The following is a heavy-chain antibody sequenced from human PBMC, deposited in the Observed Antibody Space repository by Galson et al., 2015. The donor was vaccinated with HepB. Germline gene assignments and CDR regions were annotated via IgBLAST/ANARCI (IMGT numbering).Heavy chain of an antibody. CDR3: ARVQVGQQLVLVDAFDI. J-gene: IGHJ3*02. D-gene: IGHD6-13*01. CDR2: INPSGGST. Sequence: SVKVSCKASGYTFTSYYMHWVRQAPGQGLEWMGIINPSGGSTSYAQKFQGRVTMTRDTSTSTVYMELSSLRSEDTAVYYCARVQVGQQLVLVDAFDIWGQGTMVTVSS. V-gene: IGHV1-46*01. CDR1: GYTFTSYY.